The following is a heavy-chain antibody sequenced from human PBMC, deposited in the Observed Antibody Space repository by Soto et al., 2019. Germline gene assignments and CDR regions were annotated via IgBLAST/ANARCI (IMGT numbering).Heavy chain of an antibody. Sequence: SETLSLTCTVSGASISGFYWSWIRKSAGKGLEWIGRIYATGTTDYNPSLKSRVMMSVDTSKKQFSLKLRSVAAADTAVYYCVRDGTKTLRDWFDPWGQGISVTVSS. D-gene: IGHD1-1*01. J-gene: IGHJ5*02. CDR1: GASISGFY. CDR3: VRDGTKTLRDWFDP. CDR2: IYATGTT. V-gene: IGHV4-4*07.